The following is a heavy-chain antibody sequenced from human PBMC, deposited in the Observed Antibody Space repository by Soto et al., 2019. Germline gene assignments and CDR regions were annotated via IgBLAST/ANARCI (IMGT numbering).Heavy chain of an antibody. V-gene: IGHV5-51*01. J-gene: IGHJ6*03. Sequence: GESLKISCKGSGYSFTSYWIGWVRQMPGKGLEWMGIIYPGDSDTRYSPSFQGQVTISADKSISTAYLQWSSLKASDTAMYYCATTRGYSIYVNKKNYYYYMDVWGKGTTVTVSS. CDR2: IYPGDSDT. CDR1: GYSFTSYW. CDR3: ATTRGYSIYVNKKNYYYYMDV. D-gene: IGHD4-4*01.